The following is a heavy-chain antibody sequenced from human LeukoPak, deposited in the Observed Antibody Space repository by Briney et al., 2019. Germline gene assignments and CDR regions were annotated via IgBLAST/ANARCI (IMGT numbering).Heavy chain of an antibody. D-gene: IGHD3-3*01. J-gene: IGHJ3*02. CDR2: IYYSGGT. V-gene: IGHV4-59*08. CDR3: ARRRSAYDFWSGYYTANDAFDI. Sequence: SETLSLTCTVSGGSISSYYWSWIRQPPGKGLEWIGYIYYSGGTNYNPSLKSRVTISVDTSKNQFSLKLSSVTAADTAVYYCARRRSAYDFWSGYYTANDAFDIWGQGTMVTVSS. CDR1: GGSISSYY.